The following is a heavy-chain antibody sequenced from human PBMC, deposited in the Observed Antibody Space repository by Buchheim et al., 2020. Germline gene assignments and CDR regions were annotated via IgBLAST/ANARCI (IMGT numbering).Heavy chain of an antibody. J-gene: IGHJ5*02. CDR2: IWYDGSNK. Sequence: QVQLVESGGGVVQPGRSLRLSCAASGFTFSSYGMHWVRQAPGKGLEWVAVIWYDGSNKYYADSVKGRFTISRDNSKNTLYLQMNSLRAEDTAVYYCAREGLLWFGELSNWFDPWGQGTL. V-gene: IGHV3-33*01. CDR1: GFTFSSYG. D-gene: IGHD3-10*01. CDR3: AREGLLWFGELSNWFDP.